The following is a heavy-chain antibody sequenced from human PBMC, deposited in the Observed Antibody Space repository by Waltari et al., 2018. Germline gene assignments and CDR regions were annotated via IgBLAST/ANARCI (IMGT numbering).Heavy chain of an antibody. J-gene: IGHJ1*01. V-gene: IGHV4-4*07. D-gene: IGHD5-18*01. CDR3: ARVELWKGYFQH. CDR1: VGSISGYY. Sequence: QVQLQESGPGLVKPSEPLSLPCPVPVGSISGYYWTWIRQPAGKGLEWIGRIYTSGSTNYNPSLKSRVTMSVDTSKNQFSLKLSSVTAADTAVYYCARVELWKGYFQHWGQGTLVTVSS. CDR2: IYTSGST.